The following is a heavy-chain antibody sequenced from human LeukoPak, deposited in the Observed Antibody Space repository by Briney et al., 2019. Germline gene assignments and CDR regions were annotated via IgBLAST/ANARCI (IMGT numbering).Heavy chain of an antibody. D-gene: IGHD2-21*01. CDR1: GFTFSSYS. J-gene: IGHJ4*02. CDR2: ISSSGSYI. V-gene: IGHV3-21*01. CDR3: ARERVIAAAGDGFDS. Sequence: GGSLRLSCAASGFTFSSYSMNWVRQAPGKGLEWVSSISSSGSYIFHADSVKGRFTISRDNAKNSLYLQMNSLRAEDTAVYYCARERVIAAAGDGFDSWGQGTLVTVSS.